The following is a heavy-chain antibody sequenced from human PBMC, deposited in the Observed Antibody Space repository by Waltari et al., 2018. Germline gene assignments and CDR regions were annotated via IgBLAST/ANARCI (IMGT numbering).Heavy chain of an antibody. J-gene: IGHJ1*01. CDR1: GFTFSSYW. Sequence: EVQLVESGGGLLQPGGSLRLSCAASGFTFSSYWMHWVRQEPGKGLVGVSDINTDGSTTNYADSVKGRFTISRDNAKNTLYLQMDSLRAEETAVYYCVIGAQHVSNWYASEYFQHWGQGTLVTVSS. CDR3: VIGAQHVSNWYASEYFQH. V-gene: IGHV3-74*01. CDR2: INTDGSTT. D-gene: IGHD6-13*01.